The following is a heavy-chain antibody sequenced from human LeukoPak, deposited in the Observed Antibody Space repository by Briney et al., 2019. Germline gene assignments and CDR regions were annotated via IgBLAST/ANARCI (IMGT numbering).Heavy chain of an antibody. CDR3: ARDHLRLGELSSPDY. D-gene: IGHD3-16*02. V-gene: IGHV1-18*01. J-gene: IGHJ4*02. Sequence: ASVKVSCKASVYTFTSYGISWVRQAPGQGLEWMGWISAYNGNTNYAQKLKGRVTMTTDTSTSTAYMELRSLRSDDTAVYYCARDHLRLGELSSPDYWGQGTLVTVSS. CDR1: VYTFTSYG. CDR2: ISAYNGNT.